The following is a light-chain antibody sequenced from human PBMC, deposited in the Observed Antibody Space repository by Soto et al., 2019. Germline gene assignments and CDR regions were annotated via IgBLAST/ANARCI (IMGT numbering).Light chain of an antibody. J-gene: IGLJ1*01. CDR2: DVS. V-gene: IGLV2-14*01. Sequence: QSALTQPASVSGSPGQSITISCTGTSSDVGSYNYVSWYQQHPGKAPKVMIYDVSNRPSGVSYRFYGSKSGNTASLTISGLQAEDEADYYCSSYTTSSTYVFGTGTKLTVL. CDR3: SSYTTSSTYV. CDR1: SSDVGSYNY.